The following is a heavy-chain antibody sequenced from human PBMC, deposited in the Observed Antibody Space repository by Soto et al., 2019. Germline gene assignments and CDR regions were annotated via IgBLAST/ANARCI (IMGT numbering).Heavy chain of an antibody. CDR3: ARGTAAYYFDY. V-gene: IGHV4-38-2*01. J-gene: IGHJ4*02. Sequence: SETLSLTCAVSGYSISSGYYWGWIRQPPGKGLEWIGNIYHSGSTYYNPSLKSRVTISVDTSKNQFSLKLSSVTAADTATYYCARGTAAYYFDYWGQGTLVTVSS. CDR2: IYHSGST. D-gene: IGHD2-21*02. CDR1: GYSISSGYY.